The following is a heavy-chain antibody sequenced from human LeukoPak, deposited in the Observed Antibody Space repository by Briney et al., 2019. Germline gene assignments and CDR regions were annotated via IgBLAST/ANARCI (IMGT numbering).Heavy chain of an antibody. V-gene: IGHV3-53*01. CDR1: GFTVSNNY. D-gene: IGHD2-15*01. CDR2: LYTGGTT. J-gene: IGHJ4*02. CDR3: GKDNKERGFFSGGACYSMALGY. Sequence: GGSLRLSCAASGFTVSNNYMNWVRQAPGKGLEWVSALYTGGTTYYPDSVKGRFTISRDNSKNTLYLQMNSLRAEDTAVYYCGKDNKERGFFSGGACYSMALGYWGQGTLVTVSS.